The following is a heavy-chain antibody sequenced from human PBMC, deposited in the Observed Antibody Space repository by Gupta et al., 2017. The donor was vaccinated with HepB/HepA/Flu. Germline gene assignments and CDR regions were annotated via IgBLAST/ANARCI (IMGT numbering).Heavy chain of an antibody. J-gene: IGHJ4*02. CDR1: GGTFSSYA. CDR2: IIPICGTA. D-gene: IGHD2-2*01. CDR3: AVGYCSSTSCSWYFDY. Sequence: QVQLVQSGAEVKKPGSSVKVSCKASGGTFSSYAISWVRQAPGQGLEWMGGIIPICGTANYAQKFQGRVTITADKATSTAYMELSSLRSEDTAVYYCAVGYCSSTSCSWYFDYWGQGTLVTVSS. V-gene: IGHV1-69*06.